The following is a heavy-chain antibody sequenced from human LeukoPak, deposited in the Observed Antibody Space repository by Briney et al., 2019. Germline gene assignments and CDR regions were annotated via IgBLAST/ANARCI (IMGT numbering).Heavy chain of an antibody. CDR1: GFTFSSYS. CDR2: ISSSSSYI. CDR3: ARPYYDFWSGYYAGGSHYYYYMDV. D-gene: IGHD3-3*01. V-gene: IGHV3-21*01. Sequence: GGSLRLSCVASGFTFSSYSMNWVRQAPGKGLEWVSSISSSSSYIYYADSVKGRFTISRDNAKNSLYLRMNSLRAEDTAVYYCARPYYDFWSGYYAGGSHYYYYMDVWGKGTTVTVSS. J-gene: IGHJ6*03.